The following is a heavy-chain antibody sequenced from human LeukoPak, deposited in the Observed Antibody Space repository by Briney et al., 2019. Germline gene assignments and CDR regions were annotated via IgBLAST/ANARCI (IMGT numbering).Heavy chain of an antibody. CDR3: AKAANYDILTGYYLDY. CDR1: GSTFSTFA. D-gene: IGHD3-9*01. Sequence: GGSLRLSCAASGSTFSTFAMIWVRQPPGKGLEWVSSIFPSGGEIHYADSVRGRFTISRDNSKSTLSLQMNSLRAEDTAIYYCAKAANYDILTGYYLDYWGQGTLVTVSS. V-gene: IGHV3-23*01. CDR2: IFPSGGEI. J-gene: IGHJ4*02.